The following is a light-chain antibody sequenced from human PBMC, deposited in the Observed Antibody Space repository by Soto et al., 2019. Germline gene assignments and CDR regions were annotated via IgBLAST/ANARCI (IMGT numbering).Light chain of an antibody. CDR3: LHDHNYPRT. Sequence: AIQMTQSPSSLSASVGDRVTITCRASQDIRHELGWYQQKPGKAPKVLIYGASSLQSGVQSRFSGSGSGTDFTLTISSLQPEDFATYYCLHDHNYPRTFGQGTKVEIK. CDR1: QDIRHE. V-gene: IGKV1-6*01. J-gene: IGKJ1*01. CDR2: GAS.